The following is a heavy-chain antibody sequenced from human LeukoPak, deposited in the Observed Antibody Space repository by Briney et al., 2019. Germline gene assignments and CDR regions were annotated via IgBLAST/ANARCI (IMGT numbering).Heavy chain of an antibody. CDR1: GFTFDDYG. D-gene: IGHD4-11*01. CDR2: ISWNSGTI. Sequence: GGSLRLSCAASGFTFDDYGMHWVRHAPGKGLEWVSGISWNSGTIVYADSVKGRFTISRDNAKKSLYLQMNSLRAEDTALYYCAKRGRDYRNYDQGGFDYWGQGTLVTVSS. V-gene: IGHV3-9*01. CDR3: AKRGRDYRNYDQGGFDY. J-gene: IGHJ4*02.